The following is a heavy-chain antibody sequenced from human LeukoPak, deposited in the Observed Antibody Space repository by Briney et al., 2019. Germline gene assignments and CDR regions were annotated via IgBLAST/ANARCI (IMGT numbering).Heavy chain of an antibody. Sequence: RASVKVSCKASGYTFTTDYIHWVRQAPGQGLEWMGIINPSGGSTTYAQKFQGRVTMTEDTSTDTAYMELSSLRPEDTAVYYCATALGRTSCPQCADAFDSWGQGTKVSVSS. CDR2: INPSGGST. J-gene: IGHJ3*02. CDR1: GYTFTTDY. D-gene: IGHD2-2*01. CDR3: ATALGRTSCPQCADAFDS. V-gene: IGHV1-46*01.